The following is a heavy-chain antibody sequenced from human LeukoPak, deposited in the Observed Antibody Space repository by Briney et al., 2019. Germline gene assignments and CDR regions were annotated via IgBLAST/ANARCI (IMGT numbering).Heavy chain of an antibody. CDR1: GGPIDSRSYY. CDR2: IYYSGST. V-gene: IGHV4-30-4*08. J-gene: IGHJ6*02. Sequence: SETLSLTCTVSGGPIDSRSYYRGWIRQPPGKGLEWIGYIYYSGSTYYNPSLKSRVTISVDTSKNQFSLKLSSVTAADTAVYYCARGGHQDGMDVWGQGTTVTVSS. D-gene: IGHD1-26*01. CDR3: ARGGHQDGMDV.